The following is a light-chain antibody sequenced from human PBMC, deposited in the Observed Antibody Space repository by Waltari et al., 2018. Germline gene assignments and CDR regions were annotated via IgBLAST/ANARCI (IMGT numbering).Light chain of an antibody. Sequence: ELLLTQSPGTLSLSPGERATLSCRASQSIGKYLVWYQQKPGQAPRPLMYEASRRATGIPDRFSGSGSGTDFSLTISRLEPEDFAVYYCQNHERLPATFGQGTKVEIK. J-gene: IGKJ1*01. CDR1: QSIGKY. CDR3: QNHERLPAT. CDR2: EAS. V-gene: IGKV3-20*01.